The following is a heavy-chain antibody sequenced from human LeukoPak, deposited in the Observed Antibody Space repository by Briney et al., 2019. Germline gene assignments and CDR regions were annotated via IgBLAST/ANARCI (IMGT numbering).Heavy chain of an antibody. CDR1: EFTFSIYA. CDR2: ITSAGENT. J-gene: IGHJ4*02. D-gene: IGHD3-22*01. V-gene: IGHV3-23*01. CDR3: AKDRPNYYGSNGHYYRRDGDY. Sequence: GGSLRLSCAASEFTFSIYAMNWVRQAPGKGLEWVSSITSAGENTFYTGSVKGRFTISRDNSRNTLYLQMNSLRAEDTAIYYCAKDRPNYYGSNGHYYRRDGDYWGQGTLVTVSS.